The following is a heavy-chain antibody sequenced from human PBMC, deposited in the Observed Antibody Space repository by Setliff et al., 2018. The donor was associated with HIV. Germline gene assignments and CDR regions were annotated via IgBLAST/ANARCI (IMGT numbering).Heavy chain of an antibody. CDR3: ARGAAQGSSGYYYDSSGYYIDH. Sequence: PSETLSLTCTVSGGSISSHYWSWIRQPPGKGLESIGYIYYTGSTNYNPSLKSRVTISLDTSKNHFSLKLNSVTDADTAVYYCARGAAQGSSGYYYDSSGYYIDHWGQGTLVTVSS. J-gene: IGHJ4*02. D-gene: IGHD3-22*01. CDR2: IYYTGST. CDR1: GGSISSHY. V-gene: IGHV4-59*11.